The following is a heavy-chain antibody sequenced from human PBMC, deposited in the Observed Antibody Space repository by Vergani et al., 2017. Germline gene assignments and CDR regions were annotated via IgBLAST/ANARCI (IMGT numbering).Heavy chain of an antibody. CDR1: GGSFSGYY. Sequence: QVQLQQWGAGLLKPSETLSLTCAVYGGSFSGYYWSWIRQPPGKGLEWIGEINHSGSTNYNPSLKSRVTISVDTSKNQFSLKLSSVTAADTAVYYCARVRRQGDTLTFEDFWSGYYFLCANKAEFDPWGQGTLVTVSS. CDR2: INHSGST. CDR3: ARVRRQGDTLTFEDFWSGYYFLCANKAEFDP. D-gene: IGHD3-3*01. J-gene: IGHJ5*02. V-gene: IGHV4-34*01.